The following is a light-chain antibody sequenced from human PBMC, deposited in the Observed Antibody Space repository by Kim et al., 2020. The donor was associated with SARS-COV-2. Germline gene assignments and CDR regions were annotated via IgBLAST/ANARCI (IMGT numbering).Light chain of an antibody. CDR2: DVT. V-gene: IGLV2-8*01. CDR1: SSDVGGYDY. CDR3: SSFAGSKNLVV. J-gene: IGLJ2*01. Sequence: QSALTQPPSASGSPGQSVTISCTGTSSDVGGYDYVSWYQQHPGKAPKLLIYDVTKRPSGVPDRFSGSKSCNTASLTVSVLQAEDEADYYCSSFAGSKNLVVIGGGTQLTV.